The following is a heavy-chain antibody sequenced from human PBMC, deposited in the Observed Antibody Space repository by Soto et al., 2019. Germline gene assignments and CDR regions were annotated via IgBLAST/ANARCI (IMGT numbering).Heavy chain of an antibody. V-gene: IGHV3-23*01. CDR1: GFNFYAYA. CDR3: ARASPDHYFDY. Sequence: WGSLRLSCAASGFNFYAYAITFFRQSPGKWLEWVSAVTDTGGSTYYADSVKGRFTISRDNSKNTLYLQMNSLRADDTAVYSCARASPDHYFDYWGHGTLVTVSS. CDR2: VTDTGGST. J-gene: IGHJ4*01.